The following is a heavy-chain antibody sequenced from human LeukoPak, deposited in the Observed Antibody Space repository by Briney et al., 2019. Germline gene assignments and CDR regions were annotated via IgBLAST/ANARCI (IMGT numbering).Heavy chain of an antibody. CDR1: GGSITDYY. Sequence: PAETLSLTCTVSGGSITDYYWSWIRHSSGKGLEWIGYMYYSGSAYYRPSLKTRVTISVDTSKNQFSLKLTSVTAADTAVYYCARSTFSSNWNLWGQGTLVTVSS. J-gene: IGHJ4*02. CDR3: ARSTFSSNWNL. V-gene: IGHV4-59*08. D-gene: IGHD6-13*01. CDR2: MYYSGSA.